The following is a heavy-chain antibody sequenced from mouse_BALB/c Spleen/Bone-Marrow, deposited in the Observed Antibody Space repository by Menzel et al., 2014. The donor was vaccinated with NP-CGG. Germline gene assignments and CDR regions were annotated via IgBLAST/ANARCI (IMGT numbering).Heavy chain of an antibody. CDR3: ASPGTY. D-gene: IGHD4-1*01. CDR1: GFTFSDYY. J-gene: IGHJ3*01. V-gene: IGHV5-12*02. CDR2: ISNGGGSST. Sequence: EVKLQESGGGLVQPGGSLKLSCATSGFTFSDYYMYWVRQTPEKRLEWVAYISNGGGSSTYYPDTVKGRFTISRDNAKNTLYLQMSRLKSEDTAMYYCASPGTYWGQGTLVTVSA.